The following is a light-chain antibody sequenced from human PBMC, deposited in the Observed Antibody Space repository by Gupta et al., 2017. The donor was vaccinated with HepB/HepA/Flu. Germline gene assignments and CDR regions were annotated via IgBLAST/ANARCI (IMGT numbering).Light chain of an antibody. V-gene: IGKV1-5*03. CDR3: QQYNSYPST. J-gene: IGKJ2*01. CDR1: QSISTS. Sequence: DIQMTQSPSTLSASVGDRVTITCRASQSISTSLAWYQQKPGKAPKVLIHKASSLESGVPSRFSGSGSGTERTLTISSLQPDDFATDYCQQYNSYPSTFGQGTKLEIK. CDR2: KAS.